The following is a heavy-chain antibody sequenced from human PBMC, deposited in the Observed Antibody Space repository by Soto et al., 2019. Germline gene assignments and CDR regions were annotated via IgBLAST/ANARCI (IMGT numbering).Heavy chain of an antibody. J-gene: IGHJ6*02. CDR1: GGSISSGGYY. CDR3: ARDSRRYFDWDGYGMDV. D-gene: IGHD3-9*01. Sequence: PSETLSLTCTVSGGSISSGGYYWSWIRQHPGKGLEWIGYIYYSGSTYYNPSLKSRVTISVDTSKNQFSLKLSSVTAADTAVYYCARDSRRYFDWDGYGMDVWGQGTTVTVSS. CDR2: IYYSGST. V-gene: IGHV4-31*03.